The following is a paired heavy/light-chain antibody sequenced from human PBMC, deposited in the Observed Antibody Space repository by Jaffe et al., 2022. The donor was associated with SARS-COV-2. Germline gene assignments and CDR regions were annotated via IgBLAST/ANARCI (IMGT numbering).Light chain of an antibody. CDR3: MIWPPNASGV. J-gene: IGLJ3*02. CDR2: YFSDSDK. CDR1: NDINVGDYN. Sequence: QPVLTQPPSSSASPGESARLTCTLPNDINVGDYNIYWYQQKSGGPPRYLLYYFSDSDKGQGSGVPSRFSGSKDASANTGILLISGLRSDDEGDYYCMIWPPNASGVFGGGTKLTVL. V-gene: IGLV5-37*01.
Heavy chain of an antibody. V-gene: IGHV3-30*18. Sequence: QVQLVESGGGVVQPGRSLRLSCAASGFNFSKYGMHWVRQAPGKGLEWVTVISFDGSNKDYADFVKGRFIISRDNSKNTMYLQMNSLRVEDTAVYYCAKGGIYSRYKWFDPWGQGTLVTVSS. D-gene: IGHD3-22*01. CDR3: AKGGIYSRYKWFDP. CDR2: ISFDGSNK. CDR1: GFNFSKYG. J-gene: IGHJ5*02.